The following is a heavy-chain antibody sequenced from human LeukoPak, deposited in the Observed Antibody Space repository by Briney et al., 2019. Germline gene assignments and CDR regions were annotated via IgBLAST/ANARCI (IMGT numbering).Heavy chain of an antibody. D-gene: IGHD2-15*01. CDR1: GGSISSSSYY. CDR3: AREILPTGFDP. V-gene: IGHV4-39*07. CDR2: IYYSGST. Sequence: SETLSLTCTVSGGSISSSSYYWGWIRQPPGKGLEWIGSIYYSGSTYYNPSLKSRVTISVDTSKNQFSLKLSSVTAADTAVYYCAREILPTGFDPWGQGTLVTVSS. J-gene: IGHJ5*02.